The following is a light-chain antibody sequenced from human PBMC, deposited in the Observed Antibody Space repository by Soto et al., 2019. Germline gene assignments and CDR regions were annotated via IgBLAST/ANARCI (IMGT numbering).Light chain of an antibody. CDR2: AAS. J-gene: IGKJ1*01. Sequence: AIQMTESPSSLSASVGDRVSITCRASQGIRNDLGWYQQKPGKAPKLLIYAASSLQSGVPSRFSGSGSGTDFTLTISSLQPEDFATYYCLQDYNYPWTFGQGTKVDNK. V-gene: IGKV1-6*01. CDR1: QGIRND. CDR3: LQDYNYPWT.